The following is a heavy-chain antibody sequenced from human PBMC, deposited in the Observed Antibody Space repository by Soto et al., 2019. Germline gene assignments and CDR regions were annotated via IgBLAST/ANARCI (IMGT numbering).Heavy chain of an antibody. D-gene: IGHD3-22*01. Sequence: PGGSLRLSCTASGFTFGDYAMSWFRQAPGKGLEWVGFIRSKAYGGTTEYAASVKGRFTISRDDSKSIAYLQMNSLKTEDTAVYYCTRDTDYHDGFVNYYYYGMDVWGQGTTVTVSS. CDR2: IRSKAYGGTT. CDR1: GFTFGDYA. J-gene: IGHJ6*02. V-gene: IGHV3-49*03. CDR3: TRDTDYHDGFVNYYYYGMDV.